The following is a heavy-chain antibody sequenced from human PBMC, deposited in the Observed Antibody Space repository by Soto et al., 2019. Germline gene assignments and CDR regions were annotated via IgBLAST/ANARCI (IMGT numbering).Heavy chain of an antibody. CDR2: IYWDDDE. D-gene: IGHD4-17*01. V-gene: IGHV2-5*02. CDR1: GFSLTSHHMG. Sequence: QITLRESGPALVRPAQTLILTCTFSGFSLTSHHMGVAWIRQPPGKAMEWLALIYWDDDERFNPSLKDRLAISKDTSKNQVVLTMTNMGPLDTATYFCAHAGDYDLLSFDHWGPGTLVTVSS. CDR3: AHAGDYDLLSFDH. J-gene: IGHJ4*02.